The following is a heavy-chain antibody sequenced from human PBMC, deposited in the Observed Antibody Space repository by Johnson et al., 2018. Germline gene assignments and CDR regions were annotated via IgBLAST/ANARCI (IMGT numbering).Heavy chain of an antibody. Sequence: QVQLVESGGGVVQPGRSLRLSCAASGFTFSSYAMHWVRQAPGKGLEWVSLTSYDGSKKYYADSVKGRFTISRDNSKNTVFLQMNSLRAEDTAVYYCAGGSMGSGLGGADTFDIWGQGTMVTVSS. J-gene: IGHJ3*02. CDR1: GFTFSSYA. CDR2: TSYDGSKK. D-gene: IGHD6-19*01. CDR3: AGGSMGSGLGGADTFDI. V-gene: IGHV3-30-3*01.